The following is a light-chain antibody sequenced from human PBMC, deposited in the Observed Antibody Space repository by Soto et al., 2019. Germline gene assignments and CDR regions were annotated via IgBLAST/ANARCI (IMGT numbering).Light chain of an antibody. J-gene: IGKJ2*01. Sequence: EVVLTQSPGTLSLSPGERATLSCRASQSLSSSYLAWYQQKPGQAPRLLIYGASSRATGIPDRFSGSGSGTDFNLITSRLEPEDFAVYYCQQYGSAPLYTFGQGTKLDIK. CDR1: QSLSSSY. CDR2: GAS. V-gene: IGKV3-20*01. CDR3: QQYGSAPLYT.